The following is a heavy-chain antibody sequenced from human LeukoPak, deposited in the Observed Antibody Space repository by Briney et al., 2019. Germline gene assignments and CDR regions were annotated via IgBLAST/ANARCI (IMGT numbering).Heavy chain of an antibody. CDR1: GFTFSSYG. CDR3: AKPPEVGATVGYFDY. Sequence: PGLSLRLSCAASGFTFSSYGMHWVRQAPGKGLEWVALIRFDGSSQYYADSVKGRFTISRDNSKNTLYLQMNSLRAEDTAVYYCAKPPEVGATVGYFDYWGQGTLVTVPS. J-gene: IGHJ4*02. D-gene: IGHD1-26*01. CDR2: IRFDGSSQ. V-gene: IGHV3-30*02.